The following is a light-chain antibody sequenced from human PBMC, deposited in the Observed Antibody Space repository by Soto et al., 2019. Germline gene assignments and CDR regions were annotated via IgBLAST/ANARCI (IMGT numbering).Light chain of an antibody. V-gene: IGLV2-8*01. Sequence: SALTQPPSASGSPGQSVTISCTGTSSDVGRYKYVSWYQQYPGKVPKLIIYEVSKRPSGVPDRFSGSKSGNTASLTVSGLQAEDEADYYCSSYAGSNTDYVFGTGTKLTVL. CDR3: SSYAGSNTDYV. CDR2: EVS. CDR1: SSDVGRYKY. J-gene: IGLJ1*01.